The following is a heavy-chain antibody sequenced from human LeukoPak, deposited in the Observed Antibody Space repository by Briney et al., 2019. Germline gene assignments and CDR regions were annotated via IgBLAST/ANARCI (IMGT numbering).Heavy chain of an antibody. V-gene: IGHV1-8*01. Sequence: ASVKVSCKASGYTFTSYDINWVRQATGQGLEWMGWMNPNSGNTGYAQKSQGRVTMTRNTSISTAYMELSSLRSEDTAVYYCARRRKVTMIGSGAFDIWGQGTMVTVSS. J-gene: IGHJ3*02. CDR1: GYTFTSYD. CDR2: MNPNSGNT. D-gene: IGHD3-22*01. CDR3: ARRRKVTMIGSGAFDI.